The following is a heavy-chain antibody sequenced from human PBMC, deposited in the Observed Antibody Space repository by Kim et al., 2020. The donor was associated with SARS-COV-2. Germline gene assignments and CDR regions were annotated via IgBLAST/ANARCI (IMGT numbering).Heavy chain of an antibody. CDR1: GFTFSNYW. Sequence: GGSLRLSCEASGFTFSNYWMNWVRQGPGKGLVWVSRINSDGGDTHYADPVKGRFTISRDNAENTLHLQLNSLGVEDTDIYYCARGIFQQGFDPWGQGTLVTVS. J-gene: IGHJ5*02. D-gene: IGHD3-3*02. CDR2: INSDGGDT. CDR3: ARGIFQQGFDP. V-gene: IGHV3-74*01.